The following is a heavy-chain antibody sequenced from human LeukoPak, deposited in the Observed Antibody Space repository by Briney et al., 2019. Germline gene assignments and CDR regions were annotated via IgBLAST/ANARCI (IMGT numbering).Heavy chain of an antibody. V-gene: IGHV1-2*02. CDR1: GYTFTGYF. CDR3: ARGCSNTRCRGSFVNY. CDR2: INPNTGGT. Sequence: GPSLKVSCKPSGYTFTGYFTHWVRPAPGQGLAWPRWINPNTGGTNYAQKFQGRVTMTRDTSISTAYMELSRLISDDTAVYYCARGCSNTRCRGSFVNYWGQGTLVTVSS. J-gene: IGHJ4*02. D-gene: IGHD2-2*01.